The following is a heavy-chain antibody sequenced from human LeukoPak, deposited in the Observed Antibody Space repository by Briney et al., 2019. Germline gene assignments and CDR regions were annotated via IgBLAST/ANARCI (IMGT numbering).Heavy chain of an antibody. D-gene: IGHD4-11*01. CDR3: ARDRAYSTFDF. V-gene: IGHV3-7*01. Sequence: GGSLRLSCAASGFTFSTSWMTWVRQAPGKGLERVAIINVDDSSKSYLDSVKGRFTISRDNARNSLFLQMNNPRAEDTAVYYCARDRAYSTFDFWGQGTLVAVSS. CDR1: GFTFSTSW. J-gene: IGHJ4*02. CDR2: INVDDSSK.